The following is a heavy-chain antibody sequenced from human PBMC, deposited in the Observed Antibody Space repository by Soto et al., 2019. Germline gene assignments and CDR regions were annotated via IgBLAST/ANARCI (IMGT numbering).Heavy chain of an antibody. CDR3: ARSEQWLEGNWFDP. D-gene: IGHD6-19*01. CDR2: IYYSGST. CDR1: GGSISSGGYY. Sequence: SVTLSLTCTVSGGSISSGGYYWSWIRQHPGKGLEWIGYIYYSGSTYYNPSLKSRVTISVDTSKNQFSLKLSSVTAADTAVYYCARSEQWLEGNWFDPWGQGTLVTVSS. V-gene: IGHV4-31*03. J-gene: IGHJ5*02.